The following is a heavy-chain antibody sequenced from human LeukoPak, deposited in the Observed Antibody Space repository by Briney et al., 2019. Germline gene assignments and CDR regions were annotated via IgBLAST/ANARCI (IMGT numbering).Heavy chain of an antibody. J-gene: IGHJ1*01. CDR1: GFTFSSYA. CDR2: ISGSGGST. D-gene: IGHD3-16*01. CDR3: ASSYDYVWGSYSFAQH. Sequence: PGGSLRLSCAASGFTFSSYAMSWVRQAPGKGLEWVSAISGSGGSTYYADSVKGWFTISRDNSKNTLYLQMNSLRAEDTAVYYCASSYDYVWGSYSFAQHWGQGTLVTVSS. V-gene: IGHV3-23*01.